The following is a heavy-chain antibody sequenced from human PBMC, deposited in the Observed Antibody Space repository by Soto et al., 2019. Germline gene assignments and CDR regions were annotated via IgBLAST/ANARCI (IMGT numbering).Heavy chain of an antibody. Sequence: QVQLQESGPGLVKPSQTLSLTCTVSGGSISSGDYYWSWIRQPPGKGLEWIGYIYYSGSTYYNPSLKSRVTISVDTSKNQYSLKLSSVTAADTAVYYCARVGGFGATTMDYWGQGTLVTGSS. D-gene: IGHD3-10*01. J-gene: IGHJ4*02. CDR3: ARVGGFGATTMDY. CDR1: GGSISSGDYY. CDR2: IYYSGST. V-gene: IGHV4-30-4*01.